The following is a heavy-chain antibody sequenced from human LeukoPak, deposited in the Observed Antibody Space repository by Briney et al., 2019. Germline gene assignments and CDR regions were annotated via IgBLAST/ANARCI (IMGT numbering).Heavy chain of an antibody. CDR3: ARKYYYGSGPVGV. Sequence: SETLSLTCTVSGGSISSYYWSWIRQPPGKGLEWIGYIYYSGSTSYNPSLKSRVTISVDTSKNQFSLKLSSVTAADTAVYYCARKYYYGSGPVGVWGQGTTVTVSS. J-gene: IGHJ6*02. D-gene: IGHD3-10*01. CDR1: GGSISSYY. CDR2: IYYSGST. V-gene: IGHV4-59*01.